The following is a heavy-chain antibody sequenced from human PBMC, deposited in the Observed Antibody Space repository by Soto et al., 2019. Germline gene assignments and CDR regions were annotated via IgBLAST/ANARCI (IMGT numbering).Heavy chain of an antibody. V-gene: IGHV1-2*02. CDR3: ARSSTYNFDSSGYYDY. CDR2: INPNSGGA. J-gene: IGHJ4*02. D-gene: IGHD3-22*01. CDR1: GYTFTGYY. Sequence: AAVNFSVNASGYTFTGYYMPWVRQAPGQVVDCIGWINPNSGGANYAQSFQGRVTLTRDASISTAYMDLTRLTSGDAAVYYCARSSTYNFDSSGYYDYWGQGTLVTVSS.